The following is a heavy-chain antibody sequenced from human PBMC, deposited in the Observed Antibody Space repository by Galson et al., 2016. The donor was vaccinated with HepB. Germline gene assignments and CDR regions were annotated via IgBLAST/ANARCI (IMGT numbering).Heavy chain of an antibody. CDR3: AKGRSDYDFFDGDY. V-gene: IGHV3-23*01. CDR2: ISGSGDTT. Sequence: SLRLSCAASGFTFSIYAMSWVRQAPGKGLEWVSAISGSGDTTYHADSVKGRFSISRDNSKNTLHLQMNSLRAEDTAVYYCAKGRSDYDFFDGDYWGQGTLVTVSS. CDR1: GFTFSIYA. J-gene: IGHJ4*02. D-gene: IGHD5-12*01.